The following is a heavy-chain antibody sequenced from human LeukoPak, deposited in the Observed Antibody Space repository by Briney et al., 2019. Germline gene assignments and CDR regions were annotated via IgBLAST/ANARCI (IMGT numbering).Heavy chain of an antibody. CDR3: ARRLPGYYYYYMDV. CDR1: GGSISSGSYY. CDR2: IYTSGST. J-gene: IGHJ6*03. D-gene: IGHD6-25*01. V-gene: IGHV4-61*02. Sequence: SETLSLTCTVSGGSISSGSYYWSWIRQPAGKGLEWIGRIYTSGSTNYNPSLKSRVTISVDTSKNQFSLKLSSVTAADTAVYYCARRLPGYYYYYMDVWGKGTTVTISS.